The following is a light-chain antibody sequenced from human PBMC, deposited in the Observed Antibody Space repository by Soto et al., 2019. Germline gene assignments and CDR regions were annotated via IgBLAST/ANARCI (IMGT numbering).Light chain of an antibody. CDR1: RSLLHNSNKENH. V-gene: IGKV4-1*01. CDR2: WAS. J-gene: IGKJ4*01. CDR3: HQDYSVTLT. Sequence: DIVLTQSPDSLSVSLGERATINCKARRSLLHNSNKENHLAWYQQKPGQPPKLLRYWASTRESGVPHRFTGRGSETDCSLTISGLQDEDGAVSFCHQDYSVTLTGGGGTNVEIK.